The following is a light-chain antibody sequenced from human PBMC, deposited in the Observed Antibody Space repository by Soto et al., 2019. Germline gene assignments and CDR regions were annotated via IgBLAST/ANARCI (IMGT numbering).Light chain of an antibody. Sequence: DVQMIQPPASLSTYVGDRVTITCRAGHTISDYLNWYQQKPGAAPQLLISAASTLQSGVPSRFSGRGSGTEFTLTISGLQPEDCATYYCQQTYNTPITSGHGGLLAI. CDR2: AAS. CDR3: QQTYNTPIT. V-gene: IGKV1-39*01. J-gene: IGKJ5*01. CDR1: HTISDY.